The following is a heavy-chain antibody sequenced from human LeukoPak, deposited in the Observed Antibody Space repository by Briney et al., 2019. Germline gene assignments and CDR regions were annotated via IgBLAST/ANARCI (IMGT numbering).Heavy chain of an antibody. CDR2: MNPNSGNT. D-gene: IGHD6-13*01. V-gene: IGHV1-8*01. CDR1: VYTFTSYD. J-gene: IGHJ3*02. Sequence: ASVRVSCKASVYTFTSYDINWVRHAPGQGVEWMGWMNPNSGNTGYAQKFQGRVTMTRNTTISTAYMELSSLGSEDTAVYYCAISGYSSNDAFDIWGQGTMVTVSS. CDR3: AISGYSSNDAFDI.